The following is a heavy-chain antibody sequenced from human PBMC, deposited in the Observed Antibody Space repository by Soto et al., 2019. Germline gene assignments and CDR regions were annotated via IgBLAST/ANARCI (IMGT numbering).Heavy chain of an antibody. Sequence: GSLRLSCAASGFTFSSYSMNWVRQAPGKGLEWVSYISSSSSTIYYADSVKGRFTISRDNAKNSLYLQMNSLRAEDTAVYYCARVGSSSWHNFDYWGQGTLVTVSS. CDR1: GFTFSSYS. J-gene: IGHJ4*02. CDR3: ARVGSSSWHNFDY. V-gene: IGHV3-48*01. D-gene: IGHD6-13*01. CDR2: ISSSSSTI.